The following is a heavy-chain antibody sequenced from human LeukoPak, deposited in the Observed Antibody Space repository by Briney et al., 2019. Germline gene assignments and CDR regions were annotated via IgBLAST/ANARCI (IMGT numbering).Heavy chain of an antibody. D-gene: IGHD2-21*02. J-gene: IGHJ4*02. CDR2: INQSGST. Sequence: SETLSLTCAVYGGSFSGYYWSWIRQPPGKGLEGIGEINQSGSTNYNPSLKSRVTISVDPCKSQFSLKLSSVPAAETAVYYCARGSPAYCGGDCYSYWGEGTLVSVSS. V-gene: IGHV4-34*01. CDR3: ARGSPAYCGGDCYSY. CDR1: GGSFSGYY.